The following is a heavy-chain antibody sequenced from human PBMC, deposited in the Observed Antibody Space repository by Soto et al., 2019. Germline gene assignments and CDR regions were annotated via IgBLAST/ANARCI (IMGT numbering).Heavy chain of an antibody. D-gene: IGHD3-22*01. CDR3: ARGQYYYDSSGYYVNWFDP. V-gene: IGHV4-30-2*01. Sequence: QLQLQESGSGLVKPSQTLSLTCAVSGGSISSGGYSWSWIRQPPGKGLEWIGYIYHSGSTYYNPSLKSRVTKSVDRSKNQFSLKLSSVTAADTAVYYCARGQYYYDSSGYYVNWFDPWGQGTLVTVSS. J-gene: IGHJ5*02. CDR2: IYHSGST. CDR1: GGSISSGGYS.